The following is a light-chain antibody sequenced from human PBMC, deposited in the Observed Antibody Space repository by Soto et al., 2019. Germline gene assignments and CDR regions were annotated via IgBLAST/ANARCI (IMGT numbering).Light chain of an antibody. CDR3: HQYGSSPQT. V-gene: IGKV3-15*01. CDR2: DTS. Sequence: EVVMTQSPATLSVSPGEGVTLSCRASQGIGDTLAWYQHKPGQTPRLLIYDTSTRATGVPARFSGSRSGPEFTLTVDRLEPEDFAVYYCHQYGSSPQTFGRGTKVDIK. J-gene: IGKJ1*01. CDR1: QGIGDT.